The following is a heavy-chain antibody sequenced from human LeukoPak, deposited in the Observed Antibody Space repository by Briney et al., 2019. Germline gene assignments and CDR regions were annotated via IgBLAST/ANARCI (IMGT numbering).Heavy chain of an antibody. CDR3: AGSSGWYSYFDY. J-gene: IGHJ4*02. Sequence: GGSLRLSCAASGFTFSSYAMSWVRQAPGKGLEWVSAISGSGGSTYYADSVKGRFTISRDNAKNSLYLQMNSLRAEDTALYYCAGSSGWYSYFDYWGQGTLVTVSS. D-gene: IGHD6-19*01. CDR1: GFTFSSYA. V-gene: IGHV3-23*01. CDR2: ISGSGGST.